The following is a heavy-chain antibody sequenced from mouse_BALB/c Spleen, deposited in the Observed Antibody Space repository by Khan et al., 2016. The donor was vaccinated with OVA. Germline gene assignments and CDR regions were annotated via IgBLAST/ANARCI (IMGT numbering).Heavy chain of an antibody. CDR2: ISYSDST. V-gene: IGHV3-2*02. CDR3: ARTAKIKY. Sequence: EVQLVESGPGLVKPSQSLSLTCTVTGYSITSGYGWNWIRQFPGNKLELMGYISYSDSTNYNPSLKSRISITRDTSKNQFFLQLNSVTTEDTATYYCARTAKIKYWGQGTTLTVSS. J-gene: IGHJ2*01. D-gene: IGHD1-2*01. CDR1: GYSITSGYG.